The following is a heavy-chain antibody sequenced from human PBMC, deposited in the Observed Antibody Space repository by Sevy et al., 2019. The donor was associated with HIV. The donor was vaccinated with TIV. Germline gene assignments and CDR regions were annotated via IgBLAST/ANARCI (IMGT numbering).Heavy chain of an antibody. J-gene: IGHJ4*02. D-gene: IGHD4-17*01. CDR2: IKHEGSEK. CDR3: ARGTTVTDAFDY. Sequence: GGSLRLSCAASGFTFSSYWMTWVHQAPGKGLQWVANIKHEGSEKYYVDSVQGRFTISRDNAKNSLFLQMNSLRVEDTAVYFCARGTTVTDAFDYWGQGTLVTVSS. CDR1: GFTFSSYW. V-gene: IGHV3-7*01.